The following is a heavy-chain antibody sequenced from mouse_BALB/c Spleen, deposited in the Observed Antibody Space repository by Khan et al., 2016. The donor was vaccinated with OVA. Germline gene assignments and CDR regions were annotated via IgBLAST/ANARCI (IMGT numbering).Heavy chain of an antibody. CDR3: ARRTTGYTMDY. D-gene: IGHD2-14*01. CDR1: GYTFTSNT. J-gene: IGHJ4*01. Sequence: VHLQQSGAELARPGASVRMSCKASGYTFTSNTMHWVKQRPGQGLEWIGYISPRSGYTNHNQNFKDKATLTADKSSSTAYMQLSSLTSEDSAVYYCARRTTGYTMDYWGQGTSVTVSS. V-gene: IGHV1-4*01. CDR2: ISPRSGYT.